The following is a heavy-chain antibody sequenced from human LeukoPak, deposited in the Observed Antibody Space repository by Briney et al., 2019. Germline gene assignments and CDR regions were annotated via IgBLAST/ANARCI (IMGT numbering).Heavy chain of an antibody. Sequence: SETLSLTCTVSGGSISSYYWSWIRQPPGKGLEWIGYIYYSGSTNYNPSLKSRVTISVDTSKNQFSLKLSSATAADTAVYYCARVDGDYGDNWFDPWGQGTLVTVSS. CDR1: GGSISSYY. D-gene: IGHD4-17*01. CDR2: IYYSGST. J-gene: IGHJ5*02. V-gene: IGHV4-59*01. CDR3: ARVDGDYGDNWFDP.